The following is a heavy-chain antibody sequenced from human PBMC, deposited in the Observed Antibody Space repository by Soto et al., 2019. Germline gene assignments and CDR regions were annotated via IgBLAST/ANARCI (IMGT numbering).Heavy chain of an antibody. J-gene: IGHJ4*02. CDR3: ATSTSLWGSYRSPDY. Sequence: SETLSLTCAVSGGSISGTTYSWSWIRQPPGKGLEWIGYIYDSGNTYYNPSLKSQFSISVDRSKNQFSLKLSSVTAADTAVYYCATSTSLWGSYRSPDYCGQGTLVTVSS. CDR2: IYDSGNT. CDR1: GGSISGTTYS. D-gene: IGHD3-16*02. V-gene: IGHV4-30-2*01.